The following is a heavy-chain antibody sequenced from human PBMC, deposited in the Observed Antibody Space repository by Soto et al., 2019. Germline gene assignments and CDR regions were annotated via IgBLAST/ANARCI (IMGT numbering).Heavy chain of an antibody. D-gene: IGHD5-18*01. Sequence: GGSLRLSCAASGFTFSSYAMHWVRQAPGKGLEWVAVISYDGSNKYYADSVKGRFTISRDNSKHTLYLQMNSLRAEDTAVYYCARAPWDTAVVGASWFDPWGQGNLVTVSS. J-gene: IGHJ5*02. CDR3: ARAPWDTAVVGASWFDP. CDR2: ISYDGSNK. V-gene: IGHV3-30-3*01. CDR1: GFTFSSYA.